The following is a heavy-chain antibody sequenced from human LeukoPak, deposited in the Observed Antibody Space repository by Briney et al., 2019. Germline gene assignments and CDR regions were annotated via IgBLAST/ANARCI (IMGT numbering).Heavy chain of an antibody. CDR3: ARPARRYYYDSSGYFSPFDY. CDR2: LIPIFGTA. Sequence: SVKVSCKASGGTFSSYAISWVRQAPGQGLEWMGGLIPIFGTANYAQKFQGRVTITADESTSTAYMELSSLRSEDTAVYYCARPARRYYYDSSGYFSPFDYWGQGTLVTVSS. V-gene: IGHV1-69*13. J-gene: IGHJ4*02. D-gene: IGHD3-22*01. CDR1: GGTFSSYA.